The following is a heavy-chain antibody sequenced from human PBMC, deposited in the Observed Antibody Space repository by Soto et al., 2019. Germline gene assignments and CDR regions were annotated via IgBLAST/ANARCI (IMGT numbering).Heavy chain of an antibody. CDR3: VLFTYYYGSGGPG. CDR2: ISAYNGNT. V-gene: IGHV1-18*04. CDR1: GYTFTSYG. J-gene: IGHJ4*02. Sequence: ASVKVSCKASGYTFTSYGISWVRQAPGQGLEWMGWISAYNGNTNYAQKLQGRVTMTTNTSTSTAYMELRSLRSDDTAVYYCVLFTYYYGSGGPGWGQGTLVTVSS. D-gene: IGHD3-10*01.